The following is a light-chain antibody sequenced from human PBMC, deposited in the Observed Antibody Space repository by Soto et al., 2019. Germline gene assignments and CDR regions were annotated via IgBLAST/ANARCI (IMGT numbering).Light chain of an antibody. J-gene: IGKJ5*01. CDR3: QQYGSSPAIT. V-gene: IGKV3-20*01. CDR2: GAF. CDR1: QSVSSSY. Sequence: EIVLTQSPATLSLSPGERATLSCRASQSVSSSYLAWYQQKPGQTPSLLIYGAFISATGTPDRFSGSGSGTDFTLNISRLEPEDFAVYYCQQYGSSPAITFGQGTRLAIK.